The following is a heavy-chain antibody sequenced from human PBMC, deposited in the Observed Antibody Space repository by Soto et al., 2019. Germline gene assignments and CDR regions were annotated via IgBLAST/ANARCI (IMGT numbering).Heavy chain of an antibody. J-gene: IGHJ5*02. D-gene: IGHD3-10*01. CDR1: GGSISSGGYY. CDR2: IYYSGST. CDR3: ARMYYYGSGSPTHWFDP. Sequence: QVQLQESGPGLVKPSQTLSLTCTVSGGSISSGGYYWSWISQHPGKGLEWIGYIYYSGSTYYNPSLKSRVTISVDTSKNQFSLKLSSVTAADTAVYYCARMYYYGSGSPTHWFDPWGQGTLVTVSS. V-gene: IGHV4-31*03.